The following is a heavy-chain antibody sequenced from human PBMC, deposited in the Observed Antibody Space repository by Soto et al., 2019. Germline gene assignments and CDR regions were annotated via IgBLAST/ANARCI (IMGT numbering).Heavy chain of an antibody. V-gene: IGHV4-30-4*01. D-gene: IGHD6-6*01. CDR2: IYYSGST. CDR3: AREATIAARLDS. CDR1: GVSISSRDYY. Sequence: SETLSLTCTVSGVSISSRDYYWSLLRQPPGKGLEWIGYIYYSGSTYYNPSLKSRVTISVDTSKNQFSLKLSSVTAADTAVYYCAREATIAARLDSWGQGTLVTVSS. J-gene: IGHJ4*02.